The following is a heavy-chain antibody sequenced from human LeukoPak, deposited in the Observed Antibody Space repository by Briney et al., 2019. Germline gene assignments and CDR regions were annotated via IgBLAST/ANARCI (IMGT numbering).Heavy chain of an antibody. CDR3: ASLTTVTQGYFDS. J-gene: IGHJ4*02. D-gene: IGHD4-17*01. V-gene: IGHV4-59*08. CDR2: IYYSGST. Sequence: SETLSLTCTVSGGSISSYYWSWIRQPPGKGLEWIGYIYYSGSTNYNPSLKSRLTISADASKNQFSLKLSSVTATDTAVYYCASLTTVTQGYFDSWGQGTLVTVSS. CDR1: GGSISSYY.